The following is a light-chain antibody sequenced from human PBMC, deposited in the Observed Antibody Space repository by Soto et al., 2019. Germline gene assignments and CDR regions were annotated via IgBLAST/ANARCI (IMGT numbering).Light chain of an antibody. CDR1: SSDVGGYNY. J-gene: IGLJ2*01. Sequence: QSALTQPASVSGSLGQSITISCTGTSSDVGGYNYVSWYQQHPGKDPKVVTFEVTKRPSGVSSRFSGSKSGNPASLTVSGLQAEDEGDYYCSSYTSSRTVLFGGGTKLTVL. CDR3: SSYTSSRTVL. CDR2: EVT. V-gene: IGLV2-14*01.